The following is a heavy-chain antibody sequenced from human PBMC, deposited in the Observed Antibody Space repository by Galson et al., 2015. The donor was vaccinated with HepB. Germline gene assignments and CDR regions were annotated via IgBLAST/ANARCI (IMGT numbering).Heavy chain of an antibody. D-gene: IGHD3-16*01. J-gene: IGHJ4*02. Sequence: ETLSLTCTVSGGSISSSNYYWGWIRQPPGRGLEWIGSIYFSGTTYYNPSLKSRVTISVDTSKNQFSLKLSSVTAADTAVYYCARERWVLWGFDYWGQGTLVTVSS. CDR3: ARERWVLWGFDY. V-gene: IGHV4-39*07. CDR2: IYFSGTT. CDR1: GGSISSSNYY.